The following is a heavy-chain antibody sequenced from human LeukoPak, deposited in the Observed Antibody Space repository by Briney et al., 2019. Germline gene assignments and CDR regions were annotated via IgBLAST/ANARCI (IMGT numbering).Heavy chain of an antibody. V-gene: IGHV3-7*01. CDR2: INEDGSEK. CDR3: AREVRAVGGGKRLDP. J-gene: IGHJ5*02. CDR1: GFSFGNYW. Sequence: PGGSLRLSCSASGFSFGNYWMSWVRQTPGKGLELVANINEDGSEKNYVDSVKGRFTMSRDNADNSVHLQMNSLRDEDTAVYYCAREVRAVGGGKRLDPWGQGTLVTVSS. D-gene: IGHD3-16*01.